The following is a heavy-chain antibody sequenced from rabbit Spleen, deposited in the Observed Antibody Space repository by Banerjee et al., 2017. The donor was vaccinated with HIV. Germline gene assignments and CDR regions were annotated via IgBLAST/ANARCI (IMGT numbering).Heavy chain of an antibody. CDR2: IDAGSSGFT. D-gene: IGHD8-1*01. CDR1: GVSFSGDSY. Sequence: ASLTLTCIASGVSFSGDSYMCWVRQAPGKGLEWVVCIDAGSSGFTYFASWAKGRFTISKTSSTTVTLQMTSLTAADTATYFCARDTASSFSSYGMDLWGPGTLAPS. V-gene: IGHV1S40*01. J-gene: IGHJ6*01. CDR3: ARDTASSFSSYGMDL.